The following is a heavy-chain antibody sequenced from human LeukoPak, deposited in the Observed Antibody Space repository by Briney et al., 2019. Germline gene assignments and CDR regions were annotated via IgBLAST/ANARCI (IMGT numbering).Heavy chain of an antibody. D-gene: IGHD3-10*01. V-gene: IGHV1-2*02. CDR2: SNPNSGGT. CDR1: GYTFTSYG. CDR3: ARGPYMVRGVTSENYYFDY. J-gene: IGHJ4*02. Sequence: ASVKVSCKASGYTFTSYGISWVRQAPGQGLEWMGWSNPNSGGTNYAQKFQGRVTMTRDTSISTAYMELSRLRSDDTAVYYCARGPYMVRGVTSENYYFDYWGQGTLVTVSS.